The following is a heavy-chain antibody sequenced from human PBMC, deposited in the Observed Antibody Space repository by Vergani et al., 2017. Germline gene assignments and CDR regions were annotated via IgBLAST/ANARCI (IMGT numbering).Heavy chain of an antibody. CDR3: ARESGGYGWGSYEAWFDP. CDR2: IYHSGST. J-gene: IGHJ5*02. CDR1: GYSISSGYY. V-gene: IGHV4-38-2*02. D-gene: IGHD3-16*01. Sequence: QVQLQESGPGLVKPSETLSLTCTVSGYSISSGYYWGWIRQPPGKGLEWIGSIYHSGSTYYNPSLKSRVTISVDTSKNQFSLKLSSVTAADTAVYYCARESGGYGWGSYEAWFDPWGQGTLVTVSS.